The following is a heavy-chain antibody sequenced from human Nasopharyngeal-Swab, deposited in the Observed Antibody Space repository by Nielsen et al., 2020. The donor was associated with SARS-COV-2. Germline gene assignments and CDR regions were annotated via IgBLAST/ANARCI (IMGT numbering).Heavy chain of an antibody. CDR1: GGSFSGYY. D-gene: IGHD3-22*01. V-gene: IGHV4-34*01. J-gene: IGHJ4*02. CDR3: ARAPTQHYYDSSGYSS. Sequence: SETLSLTCAVYGGSFSGYYWSWIRQPPGKGLEWIGEINHTGSTNYNPSLKSRVTISVDTSKNQFSLKLSPVTAADTAVYYCARAPTQHYYDSSGYSSWGQGTLVTVSS. CDR2: INHTGST.